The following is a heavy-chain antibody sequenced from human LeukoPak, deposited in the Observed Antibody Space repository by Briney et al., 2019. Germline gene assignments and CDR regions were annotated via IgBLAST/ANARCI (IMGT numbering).Heavy chain of an antibody. D-gene: IGHD2-8*01. CDR3: AKELIPESRRLYYCMDV. J-gene: IGHJ6*02. CDR1: GFTFSSYA. CDR2: ISGSGGST. V-gene: IGHV3-23*01. Sequence: GGSLRLSCAASGFTFSSYAMSWVRQAPGKGLKWVSAISGSGGSTYYADSVKGRFTISRDNAKNTLYLQMNSLRAEDTAVYYWAKELIPESRRLYYCMDVWGQGTTLTLPS.